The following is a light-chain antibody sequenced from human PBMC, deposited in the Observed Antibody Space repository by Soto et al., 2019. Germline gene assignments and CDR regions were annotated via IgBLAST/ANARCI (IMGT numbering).Light chain of an antibody. J-gene: IGKJ4*01. CDR1: QSVGSY. CDR2: DAS. Sequence: EIVLTQSPATLSLSPGERATLSCRASQSVGSYLAWYQLKPGQAPRLLIYDASNRATGIPVRFSGSGSGTDFTLTISSLEPEDFAVYYCQQRSNWSPLTFGGGTKVEIK. CDR3: QQRSNWSPLT. V-gene: IGKV3-11*01.